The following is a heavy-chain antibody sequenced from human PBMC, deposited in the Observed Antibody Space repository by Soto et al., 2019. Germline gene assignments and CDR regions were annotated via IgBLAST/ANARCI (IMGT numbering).Heavy chain of an antibody. CDR1: GGTFSSYA. J-gene: IGHJ6*02. D-gene: IGHD1-26*01. CDR2: IIPIFGTA. CDR3: ASHSGSSPEGRYYYGMDV. V-gene: IGHV1-69*12. Sequence: QVQLVQSGAEVKKPGSSVKVSCKASGGTFSSYAISWVRQAPGQGLEWMGGIIPIFGTADYAQKFQGRVTIPADESTSTASMGVGSLRSEDTAVYYCASHSGSSPEGRYYYGMDVWGQVTTVTVSS.